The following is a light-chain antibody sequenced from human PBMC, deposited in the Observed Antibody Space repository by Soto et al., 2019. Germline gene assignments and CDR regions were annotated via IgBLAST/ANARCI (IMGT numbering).Light chain of an antibody. CDR1: SSDVGSYNR. Sequence: QSALTQPPSVSGSPGQSVTISCTGTSSDVGSYNRVSWYQQPPGTAPKLMIYEVSNRPSGVPDRFSGSKSGNTASLTISGLQAEDEADYYCRSYTSSSTWVVFGGGTKLTVL. J-gene: IGLJ2*01. CDR2: EVS. V-gene: IGLV2-18*02. CDR3: RSYTSSSTWVV.